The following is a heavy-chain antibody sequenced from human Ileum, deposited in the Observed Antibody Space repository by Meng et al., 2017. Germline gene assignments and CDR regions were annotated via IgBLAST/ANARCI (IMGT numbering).Heavy chain of an antibody. J-gene: IGHJ5*02. CDR2: TYYNGSP. Sequence: QVQLQESGPGLVKPSQTLSLTRSVSGGSFSSDNYYWTWIRQTPGRGLEWIGLTYYNGSPFYNPSLRSRVTISVDTSKNQFSLKLSSVTAADTAVYYCARENTIFGVVWGSWFDPWGQGTLVTVSS. CDR1: GGSFSSDNYY. CDR3: ARENTIFGVVWGSWFDP. V-gene: IGHV4-30-4*01. D-gene: IGHD3-3*01.